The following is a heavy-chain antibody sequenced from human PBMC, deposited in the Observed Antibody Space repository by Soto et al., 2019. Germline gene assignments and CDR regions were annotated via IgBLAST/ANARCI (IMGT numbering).Heavy chain of an antibody. CDR1: GFTFSSYW. J-gene: IGHJ6*02. D-gene: IGHD3-9*01. CDR3: ARDLLLRYFDWLSPPVGYYYGMDV. V-gene: IGHV3-7*01. Sequence: PGGSLRLSCAASGFTFSSYWMSWVRQAPGKGLEWVANIKQDGSEKYYVDSVKGRFTISRDNAKNSLYLQMNSLRAEDTAVYYCARDLLLRYFDWLSPPVGYYYGMDVRGQGTTVTVSS. CDR2: IKQDGSEK.